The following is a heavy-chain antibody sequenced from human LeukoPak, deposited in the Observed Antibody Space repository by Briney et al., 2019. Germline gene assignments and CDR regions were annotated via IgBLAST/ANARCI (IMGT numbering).Heavy chain of an antibody. CDR2: ISGSGGST. D-gene: IGHD3-16*02. V-gene: IGHV3-23*01. Sequence: PGGSLRLSCAASGFTFSDYYMSWIRQAPGKGLEWVSAISGSGGSTYYADSVKGRFTISRDNSKNTLYLQMNSLRAEDTAVYYCAKVGDDYVWGSYRSSTRTRSYFDYWGQGTLVTVSS. CDR1: GFTFSDYY. CDR3: AKVGDDYVWGSYRSSTRTRSYFDY. J-gene: IGHJ4*02.